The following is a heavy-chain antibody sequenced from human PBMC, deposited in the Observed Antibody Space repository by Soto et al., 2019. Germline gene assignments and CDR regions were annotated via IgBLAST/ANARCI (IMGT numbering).Heavy chain of an antibody. CDR3: ATRGYSGYPEYGYYYYYMDV. CDR1: GYTFTSYY. Sequence: GASVKVSCKASGYTFTSYYMHWVRQAPGQGLEWMGIINPSGGSTSYAQKFQGRVTMTRDTSTSTVYMELSSLRSEDTAVYYCATRGYSGYPEYGYYYYYMDVWGKGTTVTVSS. D-gene: IGHD5-12*01. CDR2: INPSGGST. V-gene: IGHV1-46*03. J-gene: IGHJ6*03.